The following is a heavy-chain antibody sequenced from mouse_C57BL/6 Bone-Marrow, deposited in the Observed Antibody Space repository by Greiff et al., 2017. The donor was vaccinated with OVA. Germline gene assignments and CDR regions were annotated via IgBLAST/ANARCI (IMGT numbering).Heavy chain of an antibody. CDR2: IDPETGGT. Sequence: QVQLKQSGAELLRPGASVTLSCKASGYTFTDYEMHWVKQTPVHGLEWIGAIDPETGGTAYNQKFKGKAILTADKSSSTAYMELRSLTSEDSAVYYCTRAITTVVARGWYFDVWGTGTTVTVSS. J-gene: IGHJ1*03. D-gene: IGHD1-1*01. V-gene: IGHV1-15*01. CDR3: TRAITTVVARGWYFDV. CDR1: GYTFTDYE.